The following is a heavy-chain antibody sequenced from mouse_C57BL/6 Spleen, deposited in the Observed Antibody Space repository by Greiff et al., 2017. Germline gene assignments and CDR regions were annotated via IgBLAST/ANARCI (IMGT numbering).Heavy chain of an antibody. CDR1: GYAFSSYG. J-gene: IGHJ4*01. Sequence: QVQLHQSGAELVKPGASVKISCKASGYAFSSYGMNWVKQRPGKGLEWIGQIYPGGGDTNYNGKFKGKATLTADKSSSTAYMQLSSLTSEDSAVYFYVRREDDSSYSDYAMDDWGQGPSVTASS. CDR2: IYPGGGDT. V-gene: IGHV1-80*01. D-gene: IGHD1-1*01. CDR3: VRREDDSSYSDYAMDD.